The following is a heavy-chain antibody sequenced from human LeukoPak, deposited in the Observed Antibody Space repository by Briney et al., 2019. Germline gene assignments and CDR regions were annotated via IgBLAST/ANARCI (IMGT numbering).Heavy chain of an antibody. CDR2: ISHDGSKR. Sequence: GGSLRLSRAVFGFTFNSYGMHWVRQAPGKGLEWLAVISHDGSKRDYADSVKGRFTISRDNSKKTLFLQMNSLGPEDTAVYFCGKDWDLAVGNTENYVEFWGQGALVTVSS. J-gene: IGHJ4*02. V-gene: IGHV3-30*18. CDR1: GFTFNSYG. D-gene: IGHD6-19*01. CDR3: GKDWDLAVGNTENYVEF.